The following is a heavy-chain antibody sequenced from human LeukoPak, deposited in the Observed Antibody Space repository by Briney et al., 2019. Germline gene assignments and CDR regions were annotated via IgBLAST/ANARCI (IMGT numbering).Heavy chain of an antibody. D-gene: IGHD3-22*01. CDR2: ISYDGSNK. J-gene: IGHJ4*02. V-gene: IGHV3-30*01. CDR1: GFTFSSYA. CDR3: AGRKDTYYYDSSGYYLSY. Sequence: TGGSLRLSCAASGFTFSSYAMHWVRQAPGKGLEWVAVISYDGSNKYYADSVKGRFTISRDNSKNTLYLQMNSLRAEDTAVYYCAGRKDTYYYDSSGYYLSYWGQGTLVTVSS.